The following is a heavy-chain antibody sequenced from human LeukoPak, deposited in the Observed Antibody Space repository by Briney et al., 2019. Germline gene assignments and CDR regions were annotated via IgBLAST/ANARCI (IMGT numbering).Heavy chain of an antibody. CDR2: INSDGSST. CDR3: ARDPYYYDSSASQFDP. V-gene: IGHV3-74*01. CDR1: GFTFSSYW. J-gene: IGHJ5*02. D-gene: IGHD3-22*01. Sequence: GGSLRLSCAASGFTFSSYWMHWVGQAPGKGLVWVSLINSDGSSTSYADSVKGRFTISRDNAKNTLYLQMNSLRAEDTAVYYCARDPYYYDSSASQFDPWGQGTLVTVSS.